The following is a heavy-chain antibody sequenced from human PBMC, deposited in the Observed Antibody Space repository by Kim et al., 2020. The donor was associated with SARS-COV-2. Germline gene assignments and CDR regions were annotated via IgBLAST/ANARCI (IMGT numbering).Heavy chain of an antibody. CDR3: ARVGEDSGYDGNFDY. CDR1: GFTFSSYW. Sequence: GGSLRLSCAASGFTFSSYWMSWVRQAPGKGLEWVANIKQDGSEKYYVDSVKGRFTISRDNAKNSLYLQMNSLRAEDTAVYYCARVGEDSGYDGNFDYWGQGTLVTVSS. J-gene: IGHJ4*02. CDR2: IKQDGSEK. V-gene: IGHV3-7*01. D-gene: IGHD5-12*01.